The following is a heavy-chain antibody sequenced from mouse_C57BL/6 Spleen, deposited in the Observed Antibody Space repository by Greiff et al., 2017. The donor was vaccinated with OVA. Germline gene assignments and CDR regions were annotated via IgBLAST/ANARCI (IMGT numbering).Heavy chain of an antibody. CDR2: INPSTGGT. J-gene: IGHJ3*01. Sequence: VQLKESGPELVKPGASVKISCKASGYSFTGYYMNWVKQSPEKSLEWIGEINPSTGGTTYNQKFKAKATLTVDKSSSTAYMQLKRLTAEDSAVYYCARTEFAYWGQGTLVTVSA. CDR3: ARTEFAY. CDR1: GYSFTGYY. V-gene: IGHV1-42*01.